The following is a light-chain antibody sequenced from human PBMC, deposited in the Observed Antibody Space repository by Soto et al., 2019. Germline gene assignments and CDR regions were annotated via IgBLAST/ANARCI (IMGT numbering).Light chain of an antibody. Sequence: DIQMTQSPASLSASVGDRVTITCQASQDIYNYLNWYQQKPGRAPKLLINDASNLETGVPSRFSGSGSGTDFTFTIISLQPDDIATYYCQQYENLPLTFGGGTRVEIK. CDR2: DAS. V-gene: IGKV1-33*01. CDR3: QQYENLPLT. CDR1: QDIYNY. J-gene: IGKJ4*01.